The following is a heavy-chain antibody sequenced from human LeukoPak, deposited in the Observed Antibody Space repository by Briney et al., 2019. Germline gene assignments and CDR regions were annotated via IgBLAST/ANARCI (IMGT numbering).Heavy chain of an antibody. J-gene: IGHJ5*02. V-gene: IGHV4-39*01. CDR3: ARTKGYCSSTSCYYWFDP. Sequence: PSETLSLTCTVSGGSISSSGYYWGWIRQPPGKGLEWIGSIHYSGSTDYHPSLKSRVTISVDTAKNQFSLKLSSVTAADTAVYYCARTKGYCSSTSCYYWFDPWGQGTLVTVSS. D-gene: IGHD2-2*01. CDR2: IHYSGST. CDR1: GGSISSSGYY.